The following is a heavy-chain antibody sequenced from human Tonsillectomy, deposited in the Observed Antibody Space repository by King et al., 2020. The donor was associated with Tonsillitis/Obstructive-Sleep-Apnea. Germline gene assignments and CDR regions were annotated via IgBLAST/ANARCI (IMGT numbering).Heavy chain of an antibody. V-gene: IGHV1-69*10. J-gene: IGHJ6*02. CDR3: ATKMGIVIVPSADYYYYYGMDV. Sequence: QLVQSGAEVKKPGSSVKVSCKASGGTFSSYAIRWVRQAPGQGLEWMGGIIPILGIGNHAQKFQGRVTITADKSTSTAHMELSSLRSEDTAVYYCATKMGIVIVPSADYYYYYGMDVWGQGTTVTVSS. D-gene: IGHD2-2*01. CDR1: GGTFSSYA. CDR2: IIPILGIG.